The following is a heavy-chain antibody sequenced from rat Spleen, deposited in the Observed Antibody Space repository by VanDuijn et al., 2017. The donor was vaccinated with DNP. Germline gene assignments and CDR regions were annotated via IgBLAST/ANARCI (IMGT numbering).Heavy chain of an antibody. CDR2: IRHDGSST. D-gene: IGHD4-2*01. J-gene: IGHJ3*01. Sequence: EVQLVESGGGLVQPGRSLKLSCAASGIIFSDHYMAWVRQAPTKGLEWVAAIRHDGSSTYYRDSVKGRFTISRDSAKSTLYLQMDSLRSEDTATYYCARWSMAFAYWGQGTLVTVSS. V-gene: IGHV5-7*01. CDR3: ARWSMAFAY. CDR1: GIIFSDHY.